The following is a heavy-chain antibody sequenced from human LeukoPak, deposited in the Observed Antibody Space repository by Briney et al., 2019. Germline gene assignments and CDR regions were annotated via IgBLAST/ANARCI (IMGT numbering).Heavy chain of an antibody. D-gene: IGHD6-19*01. CDR2: IISDGSST. V-gene: IGHV3-74*01. CDR1: GFTFSMYW. Sequence: GSLRLSCAASGFTFSMYWMHWVRQAPGKGLVWVSRIISDGSSTSYADSVKGRFTISRDNAKNSLYLQMNSLRDEDTAVYYCARWFSTGRGFFDYWGQGILVTVSS. CDR3: ARWFSTGRGFFDY. J-gene: IGHJ4*02.